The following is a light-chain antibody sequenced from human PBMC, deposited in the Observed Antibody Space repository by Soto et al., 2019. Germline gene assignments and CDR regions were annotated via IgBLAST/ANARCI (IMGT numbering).Light chain of an antibody. V-gene: IGKV3-20*01. J-gene: IGKJ1*01. Sequence: EVVLTQFPGTLSLSPGERATLSCRASQSFTSSFLAWYQQKPGQAPRLFIYGASYRATGIPDRFSGSGSGTDFTLTISRLEPEDFAVYYCQQYGSSPPTFGQGTKVDIK. CDR2: GAS. CDR3: QQYGSSPPT. CDR1: QSFTSSF.